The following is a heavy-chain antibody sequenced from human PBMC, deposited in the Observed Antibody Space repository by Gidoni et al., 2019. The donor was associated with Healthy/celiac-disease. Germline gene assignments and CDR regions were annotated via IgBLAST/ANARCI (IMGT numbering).Heavy chain of an antibody. CDR1: GGPISSSRYH. CDR2: IYYSGST. J-gene: IGHJ4*02. V-gene: IGHV4-39*01. CDR3: ARHGSYSGSYSHFDY. Sequence: QLQLQESGPGLVKPSETLSLTCTVSGGPISSSRYHWGWIRQPPGKGLEWIGSIYYSGSTYYNPSLKSRVTISVDTSKNQFSLKLSSVTAADTAVYYCARHGSYSGSYSHFDYWGQGTLVTVSS. D-gene: IGHD1-26*01.